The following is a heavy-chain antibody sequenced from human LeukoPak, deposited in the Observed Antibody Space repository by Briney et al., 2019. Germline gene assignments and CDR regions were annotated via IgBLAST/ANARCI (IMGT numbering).Heavy chain of an antibody. J-gene: IGHJ6*03. CDR3: ARALPMGQLDYYYYYMGV. CDR1: GGTFSSYA. D-gene: IGHD6-6*01. V-gene: IGHV1-69*01. CDR2: IIPIFGTA. Sequence: SVKVSCKASGGTFSSYAISWVRQAPGQGLEWMGGIIPIFGTANYAQKFQGRVTITADESTSTAYMEVSSLRSEDTAVYYCARALPMGQLDYYYYYMGVWGKGTTVTVSS.